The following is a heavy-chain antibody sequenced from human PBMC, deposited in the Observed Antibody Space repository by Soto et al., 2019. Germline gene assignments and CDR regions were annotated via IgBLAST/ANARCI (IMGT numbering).Heavy chain of an antibody. Sequence: ASVKVSCKDSRGTLNSYAIIWVRQEPGQGLEWMGGIIPIFGTANYAQKFQGRVTITADESTSTAYMELSSLRSEDTAVYYCARGTPCSGGSCYDYWGQGTLVTVSS. D-gene: IGHD2-15*01. CDR1: RGTLNSYA. V-gene: IGHV1-69*13. CDR3: ARGTPCSGGSCYDY. J-gene: IGHJ4*02. CDR2: IIPIFGTA.